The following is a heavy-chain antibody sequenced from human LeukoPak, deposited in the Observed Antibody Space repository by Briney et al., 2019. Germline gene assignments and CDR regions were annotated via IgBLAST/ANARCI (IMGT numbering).Heavy chain of an antibody. CDR2: INHSGST. J-gene: IGHJ3*02. Sequence: SETLPLTCAVYGGSFSGYYWRWLRHPPGKGREWIGEINHSGSTNYNPSLKSGVTISVDTSKNQFSLKLSSVTAADTAVYYCARGQRIHDAFDIWGQGTMVTVSS. CDR1: GGSFSGYY. D-gene: IGHD6-25*01. V-gene: IGHV4-34*01. CDR3: ARGQRIHDAFDI.